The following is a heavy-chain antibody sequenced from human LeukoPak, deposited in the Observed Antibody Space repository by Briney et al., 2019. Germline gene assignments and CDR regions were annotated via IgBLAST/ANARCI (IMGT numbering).Heavy chain of an antibody. Sequence: SETLSLTCAVSGGSISSYYWSWIRQPPGKGLEWIWYIYYSGSTNYNPSLKSRVTMSVDTSKNQFSLKLSSVTAADTAVYYCARGRYYGSGSYPFFDYWGQGTLVTVSS. V-gene: IGHV4-59*12. D-gene: IGHD3-10*01. J-gene: IGHJ4*02. CDR2: IYYSGST. CDR1: GGSISSYY. CDR3: ARGRYYGSGSYPFFDY.